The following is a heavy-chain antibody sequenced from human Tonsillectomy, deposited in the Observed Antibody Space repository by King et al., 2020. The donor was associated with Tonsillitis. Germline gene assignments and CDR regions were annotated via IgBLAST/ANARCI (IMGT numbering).Heavy chain of an antibody. CDR3: ARGPNGGNLLFHV. J-gene: IGHJ3*01. V-gene: IGHV4-59*01. CDR1: GGSISSYH. Sequence: VQLQESGPGLVKPSETLSLTCTVSGGSISSYHWSWIRQPPGKGLEWIGYIFDNGNTNYNPSLKSRVTMSVDTSKNQSSLRLRSVTAADTAVYYCARGPNGGNLLFHVWGQGTMVTVSS. CDR2: IFDNGNT. D-gene: IGHD4-23*01.